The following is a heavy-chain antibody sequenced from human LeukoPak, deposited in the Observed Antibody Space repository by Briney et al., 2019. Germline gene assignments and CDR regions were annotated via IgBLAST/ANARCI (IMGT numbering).Heavy chain of an antibody. CDR1: GFAFSSFA. J-gene: IGHJ4*02. V-gene: IGHV3-23*01. CDR2: VSDSGVNT. CDR3: ARQGSEIDY. Sequence: PGGSLRLSCAASGFAFSSFAMTWVRQSPGKGLEWVSSVSDSGVNTYYAGSVRGRFTVSRDNFKNILYLQMNSLRAEDTAMYYCARQGSEIDYWGQGTLVTVSS.